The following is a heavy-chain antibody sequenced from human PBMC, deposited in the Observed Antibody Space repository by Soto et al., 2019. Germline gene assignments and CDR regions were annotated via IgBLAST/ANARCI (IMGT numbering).Heavy chain of an antibody. CDR2: ISFGGEDK. D-gene: IGHD3-10*01. J-gene: IGHJ6*02. V-gene: IGHV3-30*04. Sequence: PGGSLRLSCAASGFTFSSYAIHWFRQAPGKGLEWVAAISFGGEDKYYTDSDKGRCTISRDNLKNMLYLQMNSLTVEDTAVYYCARDQQMAYDYGSGPRDYYAKDVWGPGTTVTVSS. CDR3: ARDQQMAYDYGSGPRDYYAKDV. CDR1: GFTFSSYA.